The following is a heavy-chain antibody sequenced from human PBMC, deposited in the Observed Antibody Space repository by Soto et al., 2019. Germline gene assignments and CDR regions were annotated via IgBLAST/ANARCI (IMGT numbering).Heavy chain of an antibody. Sequence: SETLSLTCAVYGGSFSGYYWSWIRQPPGKGLEWIGEINHSGSTNYNPSLKSRVTISVDTSKNRFSLKLSSVTAADTAVYYCARVGSGSIDYWGQGTLVTVSS. CDR3: ARVGSGSIDY. J-gene: IGHJ4*02. CDR2: INHSGST. D-gene: IGHD3-22*01. V-gene: IGHV4-34*01. CDR1: GGSFSGYY.